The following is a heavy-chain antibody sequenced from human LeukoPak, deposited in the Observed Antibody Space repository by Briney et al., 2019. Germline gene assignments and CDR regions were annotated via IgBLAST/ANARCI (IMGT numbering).Heavy chain of an antibody. D-gene: IGHD3-22*01. Sequence: ASVKVSCKASGYTFTGYYMHWVRQAPGQGLEWMGWINPNSGGTNYAQKFQGRVTMTRDTSISTAYMELSRLRSDDTAVYYCARDQAESSGYQGDFDYLGRGTLVTVSS. CDR3: ARDQAESSGYQGDFDY. CDR2: INPNSGGT. CDR1: GYTFTGYY. V-gene: IGHV1-2*02. J-gene: IGHJ4*02.